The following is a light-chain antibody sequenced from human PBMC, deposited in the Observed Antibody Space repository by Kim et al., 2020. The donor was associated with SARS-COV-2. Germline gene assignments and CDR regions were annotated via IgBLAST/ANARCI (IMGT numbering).Light chain of an antibody. CDR3: QQSYSTPHT. CDR2: AAY. CDR1: QSISSY. J-gene: IGKJ2*01. Sequence: DIQMTQSPSSLSASVGDRVTITSRASQSISSYLNGYQQKPGKAPKLLIYAAYSLQSGVPSKFSGSGSGTDFTLTISSLQPEEIATDYCQQSYSTPHTFGRGTKLEI. V-gene: IGKV1-39*01.